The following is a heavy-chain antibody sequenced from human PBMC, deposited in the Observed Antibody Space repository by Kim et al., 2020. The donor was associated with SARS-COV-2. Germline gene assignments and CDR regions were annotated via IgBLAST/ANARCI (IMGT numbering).Heavy chain of an antibody. D-gene: IGHD1-26*01. V-gene: IGHV3-23*01. Sequence: GKGRFTISRDNSKNTLYLQMNSLRAEDTAVYYCAVVGATIGLYYYYGMDVWGQGTTVTVSS. CDR3: AVVGATIGLYYYYGMDV. J-gene: IGHJ6*02.